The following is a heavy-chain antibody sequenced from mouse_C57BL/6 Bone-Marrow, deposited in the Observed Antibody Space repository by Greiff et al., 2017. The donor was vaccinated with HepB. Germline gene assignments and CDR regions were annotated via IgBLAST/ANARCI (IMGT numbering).Heavy chain of an antibody. J-gene: IGHJ2*01. Sequence: EVKLEESGGGLVKPGGSLKLSCAASGFTFSDYGMHWVRQAPEKGLEWVAYISSGSSTIYYADTVKGRFTISRDNAKNTLFLQMTSLRSEDTAMYYCARGGLPDYFDYWGQGTTLTVSS. V-gene: IGHV5-17*01. CDR2: ISSGSSTI. D-gene: IGHD2-4*01. CDR3: ARGGLPDYFDY. CDR1: GFTFSDYG.